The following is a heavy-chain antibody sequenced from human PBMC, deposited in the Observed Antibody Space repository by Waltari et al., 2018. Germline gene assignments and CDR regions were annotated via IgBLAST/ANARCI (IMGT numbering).Heavy chain of an antibody. CDR1: GFTFSRYW. Sequence: EVQLVESGGGLVQPGGSLRLSCEVSGFTFSRYWMGWVRQTPGKGLEWVANINYDGRQKYYVDSVKGRFAISRDNAKNSVYLQMNSLRVEDTAVYYCAKSRGFEYWGQGALITVSS. J-gene: IGHJ4*02. CDR3: AKSRGFEY. CDR2: INYDGRQK. V-gene: IGHV3-7*01. D-gene: IGHD3-10*01.